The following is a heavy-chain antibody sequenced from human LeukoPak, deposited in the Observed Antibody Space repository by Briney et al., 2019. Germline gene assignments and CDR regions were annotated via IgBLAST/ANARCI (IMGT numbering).Heavy chain of an antibody. V-gene: IGHV1-69*04. D-gene: IGHD1-1*01. Sequence: GASVKVSCKASGGTFSSYAISWVRQAPGQGLEWMGRIIPILGIANYAQKFQGRVTITADKSTSTAYMELSSLRSDDTAVYYCARVPSGYVLNWFDPWGREPWSPSPQ. CDR1: GGTFSSYA. CDR2: IIPILGIA. J-gene: IGHJ5*02. CDR3: ARVPSGYVLNWFDP.